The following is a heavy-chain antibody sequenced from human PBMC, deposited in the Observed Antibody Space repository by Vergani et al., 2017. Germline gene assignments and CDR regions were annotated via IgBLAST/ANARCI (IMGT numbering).Heavy chain of an antibody. CDR1: GGSINTGAYY. V-gene: IGHV4-61*02. CDR2: FYTSGTN. J-gene: IGHJ6*02. D-gene: IGHD3-10*01. CDR3: ARELSYYYGSGSDDYNPYYYEGMDV. Sequence: QVQLQESGPRLVRPSQTLSLTCTVSGGSINTGAYYWSWIRQPAGKGLEGIGSFYTSGTNNYNPSLKSRVTILVDRSKRKHSLKLTSVTAGDTAVYFCARELSYYYGSGSDDYNPYYYEGMDVWGPGTTVTVSS.